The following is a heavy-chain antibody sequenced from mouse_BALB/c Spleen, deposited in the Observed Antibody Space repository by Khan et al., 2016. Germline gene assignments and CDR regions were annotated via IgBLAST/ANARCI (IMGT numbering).Heavy chain of an antibody. CDR2: INPSTGYT. D-gene: IGHD4-1*01. J-gene: IGHJ2*01. CDR3: ARSWDGFGY. CDR1: GYTFTSYW. Sequence: QVQLKQSGAELAKPGASVKMSCKASGYTFTSYWMHWVKQRPGQGLEWIGYINPSTGYTEYNQKFKDKATLTADKSSSTAYMQLSSLTSEDSAVYYCARSWDGFGYWGQGTTLTVSS. V-gene: IGHV1-7*01.